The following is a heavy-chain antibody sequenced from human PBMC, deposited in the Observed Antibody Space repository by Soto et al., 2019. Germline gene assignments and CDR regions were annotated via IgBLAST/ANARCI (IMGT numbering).Heavy chain of an antibody. CDR2: INHSGST. J-gene: IGHJ3*02. CDR1: GASFSGYY. V-gene: IGHV4-34*01. CDR3: ARGPFRTIVVVTHSANRYSAFDI. D-gene: IGHD2-15*01. Sequence: SETLSLTCAVYGASFSGYYLSWIRHPPGKGLEWIGEINHSGSTNYNPSLKSRVTISVDTSKNQFSLKLSSVTAADTAVYYCARGPFRTIVVVTHSANRYSAFDIWGQGTMVTVS.